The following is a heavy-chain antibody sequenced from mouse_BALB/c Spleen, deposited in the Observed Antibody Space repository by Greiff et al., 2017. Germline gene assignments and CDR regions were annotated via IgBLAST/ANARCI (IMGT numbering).Heavy chain of an antibody. CDR2: INSNGGST. D-gene: IGHD1-1*01. V-gene: IGHV5-6-2*01. Sequence: EVQGVESGGGLVKLGGSLKLSCAASGFTFSSYYMSWVRQTPEKRLELVAAINSNGGSTYYPDTVKGRFTISRDNAKNTLYLQMSSLKSEDTALYYCARQNGSSFFAYWGQGTLVTVSA. CDR1: GFTFSSYY. J-gene: IGHJ3*01. CDR3: ARQNGSSFFAY.